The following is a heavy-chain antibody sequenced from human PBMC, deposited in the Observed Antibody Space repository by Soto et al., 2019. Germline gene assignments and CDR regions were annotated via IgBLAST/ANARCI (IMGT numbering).Heavy chain of an antibody. CDR1: GGPTRTYF. CDR3: ARGFEDYEIRNPTKRRVWFDP. J-gene: IGHJ5*02. V-gene: IGHV4-4*07. D-gene: IGHD4-17*01. Sequence: QVQLQESGPLLLQPSETLSLTCIFSGGPTRTYFWSWLRQPAGKGLEYIGHIYTSGSSNYNPSLKSRLTMTVDTSRSQVSLRLSSLTAADTAVYYCARGFEDYEIRNPTKRRVWFDPWAQGTLVTVSA. CDR2: IYTSGSS.